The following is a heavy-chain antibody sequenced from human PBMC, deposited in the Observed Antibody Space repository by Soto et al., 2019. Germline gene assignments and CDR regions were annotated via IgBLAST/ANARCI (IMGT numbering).Heavy chain of an antibody. D-gene: IGHD3-3*01. CDR1: GYTFTSYG. CDR3: ASSNYDFWSGYSLNYYYYGMDV. V-gene: IGHV1-18*04. J-gene: IGHJ6*02. Sequence: ASVKVSCKASGYTFTSYGISWVRQAPGQGLEWMGWISAYNGNTNYAQKLQGRVTMTTDTSTSTAYMELRSLRSDDTAVYYCASSNYDFWSGYSLNYYYYGMDVWGQGTTVTASS. CDR2: ISAYNGNT.